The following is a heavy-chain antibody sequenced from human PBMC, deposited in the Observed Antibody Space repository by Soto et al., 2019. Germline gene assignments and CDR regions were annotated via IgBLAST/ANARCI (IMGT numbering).Heavy chain of an antibody. J-gene: IGHJ4*02. CDR1: GGSIRSGGNS. CDR2: IYYSRST. V-gene: IGHV4-31*03. CDR3: ARGVLRTFDY. Sequence: QVQLQESGPGLVKPSQTLSLTCTVSGGSIRSGGNSWSWIRQHSGKGLEWIGYIYYSRSTYYNPSLQSRLTISLDTSKNQFSLKLSSVTAADTAVYYCARGVLRTFDYWGQGTLVTVSS.